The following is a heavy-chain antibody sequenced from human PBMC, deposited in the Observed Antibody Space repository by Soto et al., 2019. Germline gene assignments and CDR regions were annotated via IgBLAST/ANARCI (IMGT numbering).Heavy chain of an antibody. V-gene: IGHV1-18*01. CDR3: ARDLAAGTCDY. J-gene: IGHJ4*02. Sequence: QVQLVQSGAEVRKPGASVKVSCKASGYTFTSYAISWVRQAPGQGLEWMGWISAYNGNTNYAQKLQGRVTMPTDTSTSTAYRALRSLRSDDTAVYYCARDLAAGTCDYWGQGTLVTVSS. CDR2: ISAYNGNT. CDR1: GYTFTSYA. D-gene: IGHD6-13*01.